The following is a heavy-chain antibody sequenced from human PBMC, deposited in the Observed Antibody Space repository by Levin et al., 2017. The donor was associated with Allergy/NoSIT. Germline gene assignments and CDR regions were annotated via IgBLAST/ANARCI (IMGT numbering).Heavy chain of an antibody. CDR3: ARDHRDYYGSGSYFDY. D-gene: IGHD3-10*01. V-gene: IGHV4-31*03. CDR1: GGSISSGGYY. Sequence: SQTLSLTCTVSGGSISSGGYYWSWIRQHPGKGLEWIGYIYYSGSTYYNPSLKSRVTISVDTSKNQFSLKLSSVTAADTAVYYCARDHRDYYGSGSYFDYWGQGTLVTVSS. CDR2: IYYSGST. J-gene: IGHJ4*02.